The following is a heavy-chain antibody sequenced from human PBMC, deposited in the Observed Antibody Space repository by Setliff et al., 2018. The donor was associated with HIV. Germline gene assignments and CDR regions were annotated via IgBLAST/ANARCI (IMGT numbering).Heavy chain of an antibody. D-gene: IGHD5-18*01. CDR2: IIPMYGPA. CDR1: GVTFSNCS. V-gene: IGHV1-69*13. CDR3: ARVGFSSRHTGDFFDS. Sequence: SVKVSCKASGVTFSNCSISWVRQAPGQGFEWMGGIIPMYGPAHYAQRFQGRVTITADESTTTAYMELNSLTSEDTALYYCARVGFSSRHTGDFFDSWGQGTLVTVSS. J-gene: IGHJ4*02.